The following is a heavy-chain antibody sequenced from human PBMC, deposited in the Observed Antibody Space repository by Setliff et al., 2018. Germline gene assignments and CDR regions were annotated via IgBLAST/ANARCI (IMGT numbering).Heavy chain of an antibody. Sequence: TLSLTCSVSGVSINTYYWSWIRQPAGKGLEWIGRIYSGGNTNYNPSLKSRVTMSVDTSKNQFSLRLTSVTASDTAIYYCARNFLGWLARFWGRGTLVTVSS. D-gene: IGHD6-19*01. CDR1: GVSINTYY. J-gene: IGHJ4*02. CDR3: ARNFLGWLARF. CDR2: IYSGGNT. V-gene: IGHV4-4*07.